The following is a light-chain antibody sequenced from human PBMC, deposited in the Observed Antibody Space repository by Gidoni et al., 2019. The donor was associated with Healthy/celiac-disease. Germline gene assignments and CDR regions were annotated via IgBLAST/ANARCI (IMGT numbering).Light chain of an antibody. V-gene: IGKV3-11*01. CDR3: QQRSNWT. J-gene: IGKJ1*01. Sequence: IVLTQPPATLSLSPGERATLSCRASQSVSSYLAWYQQKPGQAPRLLIYDASNRATGIPARFSGSGSGTDFTLTISSLEPEDFAVYYCQQRSNWTFXXXTKVEIK. CDR2: DAS. CDR1: QSVSSY.